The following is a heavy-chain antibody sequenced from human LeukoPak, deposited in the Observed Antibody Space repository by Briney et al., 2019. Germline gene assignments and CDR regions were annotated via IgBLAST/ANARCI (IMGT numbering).Heavy chain of an antibody. J-gene: IGHJ4*02. CDR3: ARDAIVRDYSNSDY. Sequence: ASVKVSCKASGYTFTGYYIHWVRQAPGQRLEWMGWINPNSSGTNYAQKFQGRVTMTRDTSISTAYMELSRLTSDDTAVYYCARDAIVRDYSNSDYWGQGTLVTVSS. CDR2: INPNSSGT. D-gene: IGHD4-11*01. V-gene: IGHV1-2*02. CDR1: GYTFTGYY.